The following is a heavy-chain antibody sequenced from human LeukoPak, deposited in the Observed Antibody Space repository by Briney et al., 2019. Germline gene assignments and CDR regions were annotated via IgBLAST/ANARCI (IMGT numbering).Heavy chain of an antibody. CDR2: IYSGGST. D-gene: IGHD1-26*01. CDR3: AREHSGSYFDY. CDR1: GFTVSSNY. V-gene: IGHV3-53*01. J-gene: IGHJ4*02. Sequence: PGGSLRLSCAASGFTVSSNYMSWVRQAPGKGLEWVSVIYSGGSTYYADSVKGRFTISRENSKNTLYLQMNSLRAEDTAVYYCAREHSGSYFDYWGQGTLVTVSS.